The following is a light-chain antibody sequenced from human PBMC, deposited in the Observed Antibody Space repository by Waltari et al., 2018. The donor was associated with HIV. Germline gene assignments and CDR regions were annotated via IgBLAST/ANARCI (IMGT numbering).Light chain of an antibody. J-gene: IGKJ1*01. CDR3: QQYSTSSPWT. CDR1: QNINTW. CDR2: KAS. V-gene: IGKV1-5*03. Sequence: DIQMTKSPSTLSTSLGDTITITCRASQNINTWLAWYQQKPGRAPTLLIYKASSLEKGVPSRFSGSGSGTEFTLTISGLQPDDFATYYCQQYSTSSPWTFGQGTKVDI.